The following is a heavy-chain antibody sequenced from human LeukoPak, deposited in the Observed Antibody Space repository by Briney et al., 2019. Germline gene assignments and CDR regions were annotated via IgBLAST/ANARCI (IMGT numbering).Heavy chain of an antibody. J-gene: IGHJ6*02. CDR1: GYTFTSYG. V-gene: IGHV1-18*01. CDR3: ARVADYDFWSGYFTYYYGMDV. Sequence: GASVKVSCKASGYTFTSYGISWVRQAPGQGLEWMGWISAYNGNTNYAQKLQGRVTMTTDTSTSTAYMELRSLRSDDRAVYYCARVADYDFWSGYFTYYYGMDVWGQGTTVTVSS. CDR2: ISAYNGNT. D-gene: IGHD3-3*01.